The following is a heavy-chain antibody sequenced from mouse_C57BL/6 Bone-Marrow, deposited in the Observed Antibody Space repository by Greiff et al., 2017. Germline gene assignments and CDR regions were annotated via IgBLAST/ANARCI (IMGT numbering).Heavy chain of an antibody. V-gene: IGHV1-26*01. CDR3: AREGVYYEAMDY. Sequence: EVQLQQSGPELVKPGASVKISCKASGYTFTDYYMNWVKQSQGKSLEWIGDINPNNGGTSYTQKFKGKATLTVDKSSSTAYMELRSLTSEDSAVYYCAREGVYYEAMDYWGQGTSVTVSS. CDR2: INPNNGGT. D-gene: IGHD2-4*01. CDR1: GYTFTDYY. J-gene: IGHJ4*01.